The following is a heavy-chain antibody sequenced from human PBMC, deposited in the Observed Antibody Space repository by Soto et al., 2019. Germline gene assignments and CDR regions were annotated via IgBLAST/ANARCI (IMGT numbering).Heavy chain of an antibody. D-gene: IGHD3-10*01. Sequence: PSETLSLTCTVSGGSVSSGSYYWSWIRQPPGKGLEWIGYIYYSGSTNYNPSLKSRVTISVDTSKNQFSLKLSSVTAADTAVYYCARELRRFGESRVFDYWGQGTLVTVSS. CDR2: IYYSGST. CDR3: ARELRRFGESRVFDY. CDR1: GGSVSSGSYY. J-gene: IGHJ4*02. V-gene: IGHV4-61*01.